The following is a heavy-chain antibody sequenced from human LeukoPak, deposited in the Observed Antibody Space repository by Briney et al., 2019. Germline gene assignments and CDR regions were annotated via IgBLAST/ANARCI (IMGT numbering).Heavy chain of an antibody. CDR3: ARGRRYCGSTSCYTGPLGY. D-gene: IGHD2-2*02. J-gene: IGHJ4*02. CDR1: GGSISSGDYY. V-gene: IGHV4-30-4*01. Sequence: SETLSLTCTVSGGSISSGDYYWSWIRQPPGKGLEWIGYIYYSGSTYYNPSLKSRVTISVDTSKNQFSLKLSSVTAADTAVYYCARGRRYCGSTSCYTGPLGYWGQGTLVTVSS. CDR2: IYYSGST.